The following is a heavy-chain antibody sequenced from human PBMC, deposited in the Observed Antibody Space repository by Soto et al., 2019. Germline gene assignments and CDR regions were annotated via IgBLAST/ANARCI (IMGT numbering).Heavy chain of an antibody. V-gene: IGHV3-23*01. CDR2: LSDSGGTT. J-gene: IGHJ4*01. CDR1: GFTFATFA. Sequence: EVQLLESGGGLVQPGGSLRLSCAASGFTFATFAMSWVRQAPGKGLEWGSGLSDSGGTTYYADSVKGRFTNSRDNSNNNLYLQMNSLRGDDTAVYYCVQRGGSGYYGAVDYWGHGTLVTVSS. CDR3: VQRGGSGYYGAVDY. D-gene: IGHD3-22*01.